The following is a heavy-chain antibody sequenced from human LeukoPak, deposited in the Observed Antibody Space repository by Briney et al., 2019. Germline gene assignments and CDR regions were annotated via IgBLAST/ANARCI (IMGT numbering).Heavy chain of an antibody. CDR2: INHSGST. Sequence: PSETLSLTCAVHGGSFSGYYWSWIRQPPGKGLGWIGEINHSGSTNYNPSLKSRVTISVDTSKNQFSLKPSSATAADTAVYYCARVRGYIVVVPAALVWLALGGQGTLVTVSS. V-gene: IGHV4-34*01. J-gene: IGHJ5*02. CDR1: GGSFSGYY. D-gene: IGHD2-2*01. CDR3: ARVRGYIVVVPAALVWLAL.